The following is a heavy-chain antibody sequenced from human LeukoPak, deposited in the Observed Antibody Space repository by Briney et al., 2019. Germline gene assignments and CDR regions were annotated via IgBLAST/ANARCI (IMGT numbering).Heavy chain of an antibody. J-gene: IGHJ6*04. V-gene: IGHV4-4*07. CDR3: ARETLYMITFGGVIAPHRMDV. CDR1: GGSISSYY. D-gene: IGHD3-16*02. CDR2: IYTSGST. Sequence: GSLRLSCTVSGGSISSYYWSWIRQPAGKGLEWIGRIYTSGSTNYNPSLKSRVTMSVDTSKNQFSLKLSSVTAADTAVYYCARETLYMITFGGVIAPHRMDVWGKGTTVTVSS.